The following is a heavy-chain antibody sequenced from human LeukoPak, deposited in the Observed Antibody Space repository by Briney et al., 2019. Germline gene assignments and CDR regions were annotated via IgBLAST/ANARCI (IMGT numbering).Heavy chain of an antibody. CDR3: AGIGWDSSSFFLGDAFDI. CDR2: ISSSGSTI. J-gene: IGHJ3*02. Sequence: PGGSLRLSCAASGFTFSDYYMSWTRQAPGKGLEWVSYISSSGSTIYYADSVKGRFTISRDNAKNSLYLQMNSLRAEDMAVYYCAGIGWDSSSFFLGDAFDIWGQGTMVTVSS. CDR1: GFTFSDYY. V-gene: IGHV3-11*04. D-gene: IGHD6-13*01.